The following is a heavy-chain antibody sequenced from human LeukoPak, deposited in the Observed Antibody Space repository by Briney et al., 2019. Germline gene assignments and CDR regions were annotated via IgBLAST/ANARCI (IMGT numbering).Heavy chain of an antibody. Sequence: PSETLSLTCAVYGGSFSGYYWSWIRQPPGKGLEWIEEINHSGSTNYNPSLKSRVTISVDTSKNQFSLKLSSVTAADTAVYYCASRDGYNYGNFDYWGQGTLVTVSS. CDR2: INHSGST. V-gene: IGHV4-34*01. D-gene: IGHD5-24*01. J-gene: IGHJ4*02. CDR1: GGSFSGYY. CDR3: ASRDGYNYGNFDY.